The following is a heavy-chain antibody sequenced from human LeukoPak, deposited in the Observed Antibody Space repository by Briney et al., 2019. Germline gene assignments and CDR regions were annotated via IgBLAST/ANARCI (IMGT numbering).Heavy chain of an antibody. Sequence: SVKVSCKASGGTFSSYAISWVRQAPGQGLEWMGGIIPIFGTANYAQKFQGRVTITADESTSTAYMELRSLRSDDTAVYYCAREGTAATINYYYYYMDVWGKGTTVTISS. D-gene: IGHD5-12*01. CDR3: AREGTAATINYYYYYMDV. CDR1: GGTFSSYA. J-gene: IGHJ6*03. V-gene: IGHV1-69*13. CDR2: IIPIFGTA.